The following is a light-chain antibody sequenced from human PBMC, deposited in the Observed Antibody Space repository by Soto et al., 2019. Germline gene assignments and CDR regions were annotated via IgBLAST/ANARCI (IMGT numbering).Light chain of an antibody. J-gene: IGKJ1*01. CDR1: QNIVSW. CDR2: KAS. V-gene: IGKV1-5*03. CDR3: QQYDTYSWT. Sequence: IQMTESPSTLSASVGDRVTITCRASQNIVSWLAWYQQKPGKAPKLLIYKASSLENGVPSRFSGSGSGTEXXXXXXXLXPDDFAXYYXQQYDTYSWTFGQGTRVEIK.